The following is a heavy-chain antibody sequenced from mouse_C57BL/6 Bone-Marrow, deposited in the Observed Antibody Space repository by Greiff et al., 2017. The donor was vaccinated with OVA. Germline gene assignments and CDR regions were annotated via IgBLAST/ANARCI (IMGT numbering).Heavy chain of an antibody. CDR1: GFNIKDDY. Sequence: EVQLKESGAELVRPGASVKLSCTASGFNIKDDYMHWVKQRPEQGLEWIGWIDPENGDTEYASKFQGKATITADTSSNTAYLQLSSLTSEDTAVYYCTFYFFDYWGQGTTLTVSS. CDR3: TFYFFDY. V-gene: IGHV14-4*01. CDR2: IDPENGDT. J-gene: IGHJ2*01.